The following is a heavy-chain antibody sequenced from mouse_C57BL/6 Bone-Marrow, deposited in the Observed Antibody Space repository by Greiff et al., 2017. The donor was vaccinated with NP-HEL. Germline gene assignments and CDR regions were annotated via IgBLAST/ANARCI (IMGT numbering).Heavy chain of an antibody. Sequence: EVKLMESEGGLVQPGSSMKLSCTASGFTFSDYYMAWVRQVPEKGLEWVANINYDGSSTYYLDSLKSRFIISRDNAKNILYLQMSSLKSEDTATYYCARAGVDYYGSSFSFAYWGQGTLVTVSA. D-gene: IGHD1-1*01. CDR1: GFTFSDYY. CDR3: ARAGVDYYGSSFSFAY. CDR2: INYDGSST. J-gene: IGHJ3*01. V-gene: IGHV5-16*01.